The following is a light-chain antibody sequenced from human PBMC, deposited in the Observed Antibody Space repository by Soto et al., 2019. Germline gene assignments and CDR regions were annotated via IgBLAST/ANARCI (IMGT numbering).Light chain of an antibody. CDR1: QSVRSS. CDR3: LQYNNWWT. Sequence: DMVMTQSPATLFLSPGERATLSCRASQSVRSSLAWYQQKPGRSPTLLIYGASTRAIGIPARFIGSGSGTEFTLTIRSLQSEDFAVYYCLQYNNWWTFCQGTKVDIK. CDR2: GAS. J-gene: IGKJ1*01. V-gene: IGKV3-15*01.